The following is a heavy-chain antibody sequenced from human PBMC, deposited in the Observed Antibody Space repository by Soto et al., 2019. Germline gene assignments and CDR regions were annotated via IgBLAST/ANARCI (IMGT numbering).Heavy chain of an antibody. CDR1: GFTFSSYA. CDR3: ARDHLLPGAFHYYGMDV. V-gene: IGHV3-30-3*01. CDR2: ISYDGSNK. D-gene: IGHD3-10*01. Sequence: PGGSLRLSCAASGFTFSSYAMHWVRQAPGKGLEWVAVISYDGSNKYYADSVKGRFTISRDNSKNTLYLQMNSLRAEDTAVYYCARDHLLPGAFHYYGMDVWGQGTTVT. J-gene: IGHJ6*02.